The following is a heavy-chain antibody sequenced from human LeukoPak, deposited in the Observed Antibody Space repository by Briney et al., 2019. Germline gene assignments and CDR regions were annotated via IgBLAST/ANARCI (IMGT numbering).Heavy chain of an antibody. D-gene: IGHD6-13*01. V-gene: IGHV1-8*01. J-gene: IGHJ4*02. CDR3: ARRLSSSWPPDY. CDR1: GYTFTSYD. CDR2: MNPNSGNT. Sequence: GASVKFSCRASGYTFTSYDINWVRQATGQGLEWMGWMNPNSGNTGYAQKFQGRVTMTRNTSISTAYMELRSLRSDDTAVYYCARRLSSSWPPDYWGQGTLVTVSS.